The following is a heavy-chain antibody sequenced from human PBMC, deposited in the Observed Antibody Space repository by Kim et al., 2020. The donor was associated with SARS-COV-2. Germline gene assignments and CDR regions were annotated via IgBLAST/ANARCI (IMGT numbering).Heavy chain of an antibody. CDR1: GFTFGDYA. CDR2: IRSKTYGGTT. D-gene: IGHD3-10*01. J-gene: IGHJ5*02. CDR3: TRDGSGSGSYELFRFDP. V-gene: IGHV3-49*03. Sequence: GGSLRLSCTTSGFTFGDYAMIWFRQAPGKGLEWVGFIRSKTYGGTTEYAASVKGRFTFSRDDSKSIAYLQMNSLKTEDTAVYYCTRDGSGSGSYELFRFDPWGQGTLVTVSS.